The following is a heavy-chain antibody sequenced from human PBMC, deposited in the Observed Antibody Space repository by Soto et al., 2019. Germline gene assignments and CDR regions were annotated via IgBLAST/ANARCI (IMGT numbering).Heavy chain of an antibody. D-gene: IGHD1-26*01. CDR3: AKDRDSGDLYHYYYYMDV. CDR2: ISGSGGGI. V-gene: IGHV3-23*01. J-gene: IGHJ6*03. Sequence: EVQLLESGGGLVQPGGSLRLSCVASGFTFGDYAMTWVRQAPGKGPEWVSGISGSGGGIYYADSLRGRFTISRDNSKNTLDLQMNSLRAEDTAVYYCAKDRDSGDLYHYYYYMDVWGKGTTVTVSS. CDR1: GFTFGDYA.